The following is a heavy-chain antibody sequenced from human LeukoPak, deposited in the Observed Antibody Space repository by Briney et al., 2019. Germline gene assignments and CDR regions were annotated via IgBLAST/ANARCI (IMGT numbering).Heavy chain of an antibody. CDR3: ARQIRITMNVDY. J-gene: IGHJ4*02. V-gene: IGHV4-39*01. Sequence: SETLSLTCTVSGGSISSSSYYWGWIRQPPGKGLEWIGSIFYSGSTYYNPSLKSRVTISVDTSKNQLSLKLSSVTAADTAVYYCARQIRITMNVDYWGQGTLVTVSS. CDR2: IFYSGST. CDR1: GGSISSSSYY. D-gene: IGHD3-3*01.